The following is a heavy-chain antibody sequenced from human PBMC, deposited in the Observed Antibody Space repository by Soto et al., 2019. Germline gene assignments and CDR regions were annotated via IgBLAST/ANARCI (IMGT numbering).Heavy chain of an antibody. CDR1: GYSFSDYG. J-gene: IGHJ4*02. CDR3: ARDLDGSGSYYTDF. Sequence: ASVKVSCKASGYSFSDYGIHWVRQAPGQGLEWMGWISTYNGNTNYARRLQGRVTMTTDASTSTAYMELRSLRSDDTAVYYCARDLDGSGSYYTDFWGQGTLVTVSS. D-gene: IGHD3-10*01. CDR2: ISTYNGNT. V-gene: IGHV1-18*01.